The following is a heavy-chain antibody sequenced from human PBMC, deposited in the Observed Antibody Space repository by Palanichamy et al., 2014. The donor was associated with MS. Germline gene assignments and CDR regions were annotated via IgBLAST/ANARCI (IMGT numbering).Heavy chain of an antibody. D-gene: IGHD4/OR15-4a*01. J-gene: IGHJ4*02. CDR2: IYHSGNT. CDR3: ARLHCSNPRCYANYHFDF. Sequence: QLQLRESGPGLVKPSETLSLTCTVSGGSISSSNEYWAWIRQPPGKGLEWIGTIYHSGNTYYNPPLKSRVTTSVDTSKNQFSLKLNSVTAADTAVYYCARLHCSNPRCYANYHFDFWGQGSLVTVSS. CDR1: GGSISSSNEY. V-gene: IGHV4-39*01.